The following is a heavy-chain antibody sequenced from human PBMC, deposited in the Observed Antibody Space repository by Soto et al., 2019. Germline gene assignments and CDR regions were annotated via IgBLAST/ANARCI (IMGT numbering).Heavy chain of an antibody. Sequence: QVQLVQSGAEVKKPGASVKVSCKASGYTFSGYYIHWVRQVPGQGLEWMAWISPCSGGTIYAKKSRDCVVLTRGPSTSTSDIVLTTLRSDVTALSYGASPVIFGVGMVDVWGQVATVSV. CDR3: ASPVIFGVGMVDV. D-gene: IGHD3-3*01. V-gene: IGHV1-2*04. J-gene: IGHJ6*01. CDR2: ISPCSGGT. CDR1: GYTFSGYY.